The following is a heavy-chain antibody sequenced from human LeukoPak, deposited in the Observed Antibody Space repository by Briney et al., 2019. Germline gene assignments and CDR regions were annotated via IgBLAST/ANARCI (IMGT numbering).Heavy chain of an antibody. CDR3: AREVVKFPDDTPNDY. J-gene: IGHJ4*02. CDR2: VSSSGNTQ. CDR1: GITFSDYY. Sequence: GGSLRLSCTVSGITFSDYYMNWIRQAPGKALEYIAYVSSSGNTQFYADSVRGRFRISRDNAKNSLYLQMNSLRGEDTAVYYCAREVVKFPDDTPNDYWGQGTLVTVSS. V-gene: IGHV3-11*04. D-gene: IGHD2/OR15-2a*01.